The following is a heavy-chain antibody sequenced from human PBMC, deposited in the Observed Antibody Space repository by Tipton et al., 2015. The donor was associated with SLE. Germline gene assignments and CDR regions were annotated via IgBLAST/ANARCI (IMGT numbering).Heavy chain of an antibody. D-gene: IGHD3-9*01. J-gene: IGHJ3*02. Sequence: PGLVKPSETLFLTCAVSGYSISSGHYWGWIRQPPGKGLEWIGSMYNSGTIFYKSSLKSRLTISLDTPKNQFSLKLTSVTAADTAVYYCATSFIYTDWGAFHIWGQGTMVTVSS. CDR2: MYNSGTI. V-gene: IGHV4-38-2*01. CDR1: GYSISSGHY. CDR3: ATSFIYTDWGAFHI.